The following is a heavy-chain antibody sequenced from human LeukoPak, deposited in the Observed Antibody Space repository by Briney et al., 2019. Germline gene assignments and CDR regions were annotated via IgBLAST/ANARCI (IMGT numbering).Heavy chain of an antibody. CDR1: GYTFTGHY. CDR2: INPKNGGR. J-gene: IGHJ4*02. D-gene: IGHD3-10*01. V-gene: IGHV1-2*02. Sequence: ASVKVSYKASGYTFTGHYIHWVRQAPGQGLEWMGWINPKNGGRDYPQKFQGRVTMTRDTSASTTYLEVSRLTSDDTAVYFCARSQCVYGSGTYCDFDYWGQGTLVTVSS. CDR3: ARSQCVYGSGTYCDFDY.